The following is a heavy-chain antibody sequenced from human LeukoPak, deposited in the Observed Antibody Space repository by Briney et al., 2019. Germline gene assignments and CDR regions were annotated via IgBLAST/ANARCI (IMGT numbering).Heavy chain of an antibody. V-gene: IGHV3-7*01. J-gene: IGHJ4*02. Sequence: GGSLRLSCAASGFTFSSYWMSWVRQAPGERLEWVANIKQDGSEKYYVDSVKSRFTISRDNAKNSRYLQMNSLRAEDTAVYYCAGDSSGYGGGDYWGQGTLVTVSS. CDR2: IKQDGSEK. D-gene: IGHD3-22*01. CDR1: GFTFSSYW. CDR3: AGDSSGYGGGDY.